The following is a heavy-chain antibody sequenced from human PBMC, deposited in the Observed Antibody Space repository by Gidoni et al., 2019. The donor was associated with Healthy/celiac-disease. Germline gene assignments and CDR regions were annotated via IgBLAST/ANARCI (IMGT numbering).Heavy chain of an antibody. CDR1: GFTFDDYD. CDR2: ISWNSGSI. Sequence: EVQLVESGGGLVQTGRSLRPSCAASGFTFDDYDMHWVRKAPGKGLEWVSGISWNSGSICYADSLKGRFTISRDNAKNSLYLQMNSLRAEDTALYYCAKGGPMVRGVIGFDPWGQGTLVTVSS. CDR3: AKGGPMVRGVIGFDP. V-gene: IGHV3-9*01. D-gene: IGHD3-10*01. J-gene: IGHJ5*02.